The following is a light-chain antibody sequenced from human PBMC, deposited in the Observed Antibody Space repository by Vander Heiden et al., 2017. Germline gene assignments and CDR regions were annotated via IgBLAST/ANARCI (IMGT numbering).Light chain of an antibody. CDR2: DAS. CDR1: QDIRNY. CDR3: QQLHSYPLT. V-gene: IGKV1-9*01. Sequence: IQLTQSPSSLSTSVGDIVTITCRASQDIRNYLAWYRQKPGRAPQVLIYDASTLQTGVPPRFSGSGSGTDFTLTISSLQPEDFATYYCQQLHSYPLTFGGGTKVEIK. J-gene: IGKJ4*01.